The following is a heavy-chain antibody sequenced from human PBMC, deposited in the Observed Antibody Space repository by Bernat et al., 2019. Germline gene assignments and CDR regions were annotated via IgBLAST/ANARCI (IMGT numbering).Heavy chain of an antibody. V-gene: IGHV1-69*04. Sequence: QVQLVQSGAVVKKPGSSVKVSCKASGGTFSSYAISWVRQAPGQGLEWMGRIIPILGIANYAQKFQGRVTITADKSTSTAYMELSSLRSEDTAVYYCARDPYYDSSGYYYYYYGMDVWGQGTTVTVSS. D-gene: IGHD3-22*01. CDR3: ARDPYYDSSGYYYYYYGMDV. CDR1: GGTFSSYA. J-gene: IGHJ6*02. CDR2: IIPILGIA.